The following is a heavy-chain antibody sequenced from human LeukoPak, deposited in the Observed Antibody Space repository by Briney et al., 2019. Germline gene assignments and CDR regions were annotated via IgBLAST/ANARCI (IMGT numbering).Heavy chain of an antibody. CDR1: GYSFTGYY. D-gene: IGHD2-15*01. CDR2: INPNSGGT. V-gene: IGHV1-2*02. Sequence: ASVKVSCKASGYSFTGYYMHWVRQAPGQGLEWMGWINPNSGGTKYAQKLQGRVTMTRDTSISTAYMELSRLRSDDTAVYYCARDRGVVVVAAILFDYWGQGTLVTVSS. J-gene: IGHJ4*02. CDR3: ARDRGVVVVAAILFDY.